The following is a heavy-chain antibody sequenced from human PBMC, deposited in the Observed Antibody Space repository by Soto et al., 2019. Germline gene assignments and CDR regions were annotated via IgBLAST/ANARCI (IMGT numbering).Heavy chain of an antibody. CDR3: AILTTNYDILTAPRRPD. V-gene: IGHV1-8*01. CDR1: GYTFTSYD. D-gene: IGHD3-9*01. J-gene: IGHJ4*02. CDR2: MNPNSGNT. Sequence: ASVKVSCKASGYTFTSYDINWVRQATGQGLEWMGWMNPNSGNTGYAQKFQGRVTMTRNTSISTAYMELSSLRSEDTAVYYCAILTTNYDILTAPRRPDRGQGTLVTVSS.